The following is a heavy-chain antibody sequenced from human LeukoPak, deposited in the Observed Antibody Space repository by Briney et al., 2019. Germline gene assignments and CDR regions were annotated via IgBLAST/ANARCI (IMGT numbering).Heavy chain of an antibody. V-gene: IGHV4-59*11. J-gene: IGHJ4*02. D-gene: IGHD5-18*01. CDR3: ADIKRGSNYGEFDL. CDR1: GASTASHY. CDR2: MFDTVST. Sequence: PSETLSLTCTVSGASTASHYWTWLRQPPGKELEWIAYMFDTVSTKSNPSLKSRLTLSVDTSKKQLSLKLSSVTAADTAVYYCADIKRGSNYGEFDLWGQGIKVTVSS.